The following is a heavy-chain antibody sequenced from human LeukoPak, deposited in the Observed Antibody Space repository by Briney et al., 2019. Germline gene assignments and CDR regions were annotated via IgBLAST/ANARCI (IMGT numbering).Heavy chain of an antibody. CDR3: ASTVTTLDYYYYGMDV. CDR1: GGSISSYY. Sequence: PSETLSLTCTVSGGSISSYYWSWIRQPAGKGLELIGRIYTSGSTNYNPSLKSRANMSVDTSQNQFSLKLSSVTAADTAVYYCASTVTTLDYYYYGMDVWGQGTTVTVSS. D-gene: IGHD4-17*01. CDR2: IYTSGST. V-gene: IGHV4-4*07. J-gene: IGHJ6*02.